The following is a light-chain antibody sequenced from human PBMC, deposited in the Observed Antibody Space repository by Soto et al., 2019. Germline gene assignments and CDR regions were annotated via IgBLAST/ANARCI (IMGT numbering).Light chain of an antibody. CDR1: SSNIGSNY. CDR3: AAWDDSLSGGV. CDR2: RNN. J-gene: IGLJ3*02. Sequence: SVLTQPPSASGTPGQRVTISCSGSSSNIGSNYVYWYQQLPGTAPKLLIYRNNQRPSGVPDRFSGSKSGTSASLAISGLRSEDEADYYCAAWDDSLSGGVFGGGTQLPS. V-gene: IGLV1-47*01.